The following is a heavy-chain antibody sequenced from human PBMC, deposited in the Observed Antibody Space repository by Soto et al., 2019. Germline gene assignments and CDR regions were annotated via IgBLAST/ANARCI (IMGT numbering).Heavy chain of an antibody. CDR2: IYAGDSET. J-gene: IGHJ4*02. CDR3: ARHRRDRPFDY. V-gene: IGHV5-51*01. Sequence: VESLKISRKGSGYSFTSYCIGRVRQMPGKGLEWMGIIYAGDSETRYSPSFQGQVTISVDKSISTAYLQWSSLKASDTAMYYCARHRRDRPFDYWGQGTLVTVSS. CDR1: GYSFTSYC. D-gene: IGHD2-15*01.